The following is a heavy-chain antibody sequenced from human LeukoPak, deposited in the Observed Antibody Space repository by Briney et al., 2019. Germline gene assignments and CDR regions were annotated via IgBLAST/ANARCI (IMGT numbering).Heavy chain of an antibody. J-gene: IGHJ4*02. CDR3: ARHGSSRYSYGLDY. CDR1: GGSIGSYY. D-gene: IGHD5-18*01. CDR2: IYYSGST. V-gene: IGHV4-59*08. Sequence: PSETLSLTCTVSGGSIGSYYWSWIRQPPGKGLEWIGYIYYSGSTNYNPSLKSRVTISVDTSKNQFSLKLSSVTAADTAVYYCARHGSSRYSYGLDYWGQGTLVTVSS.